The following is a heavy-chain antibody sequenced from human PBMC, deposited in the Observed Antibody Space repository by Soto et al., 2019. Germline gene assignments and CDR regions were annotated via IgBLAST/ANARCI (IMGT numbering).Heavy chain of an antibody. CDR2: ISSSSLKV. V-gene: IGHV3-23*01. CDR1: GFTISSYA. D-gene: IGHD1-1*01. J-gene: IGHJ3*01. Sequence: EVELLESGGGLIQPGGALSLSCVASGFTISSYAMSWVRQAPGKGPEWVSGISSSSLKVHYTDSVKGRFTISRDNSKNTLFLQMDGLRAEDTGIYFCAREATAYPGALDDAFDLWGPGTLVTVSS. CDR3: AREATAYPGALDDAFDL.